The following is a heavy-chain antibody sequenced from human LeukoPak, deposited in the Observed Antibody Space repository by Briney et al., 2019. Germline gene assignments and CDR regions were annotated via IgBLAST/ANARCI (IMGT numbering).Heavy chain of an antibody. Sequence: GGSLRLSCAASGFTFSSYWMSWVRQAPGKGLEWVANIKQDGSEKYYVDSVKGRFTISRDNAKNSLYLQMNSLRAEDTAVYYCARATRPNPQVYYYYYYMDVWGKGTTVTVSS. J-gene: IGHJ6*03. D-gene: IGHD6-6*01. CDR2: IKQDGSEK. V-gene: IGHV3-7*01. CDR3: ARATRPNPQVYYYYYYMDV. CDR1: GFTFSSYW.